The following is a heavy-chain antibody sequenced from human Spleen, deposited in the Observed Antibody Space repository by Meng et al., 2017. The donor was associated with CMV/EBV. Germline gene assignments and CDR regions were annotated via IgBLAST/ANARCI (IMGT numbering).Heavy chain of an antibody. J-gene: IGHJ4*02. V-gene: IGHV2-5*01. Sequence: FSLTTRGVGVGSIRQPPGKALEWLALIHWNGDKRYSPSLKTRLTIRKDTSTNQVVLTVTNMDPVDTGTYYCAHRKVDKYDGQGPFDYWGQGTLVTVSS. CDR2: IHWNGDK. CDR1: FSLTTRGVG. CDR3: AHRKVDKYDGQGPFDY. D-gene: IGHD3-16*01.